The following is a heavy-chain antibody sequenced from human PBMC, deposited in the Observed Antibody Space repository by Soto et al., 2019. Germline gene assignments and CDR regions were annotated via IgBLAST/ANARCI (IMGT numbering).Heavy chain of an antibody. V-gene: IGHV4-34*01. CDR3: ARVTGRYYYGMDV. CDR1: GGSFSGYY. J-gene: IGHJ6*02. CDR2: INHSGST. Sequence: QVQLQQWGAGLLKPSETLSLTCAVYGGSFSGYYWSWIRQPPGKGLEWIGEINHSGSTNYNPSLTSRATIAVDTAKTQFSLTLSSVTAADTAVYYCARVTGRYYYGMDVWGQGTTVTVSS.